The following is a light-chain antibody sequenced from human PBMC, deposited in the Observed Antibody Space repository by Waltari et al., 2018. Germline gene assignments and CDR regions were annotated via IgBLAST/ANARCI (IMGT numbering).Light chain of an antibody. V-gene: IGLV3-19*01. CDR1: SLRTFY. J-gene: IGLJ2*01. Sequence: SSELTQDPAVSVALGQTVRITCQGDSLRTFYASWYQQKPGQAPVLVIYIKDTRPSGLPDRFSGSSSGNTASLNITGAQAEDEADYYCSCRDSSGNVLFGGGTKLTVL. CDR2: IKD. CDR3: SCRDSSGNVL.